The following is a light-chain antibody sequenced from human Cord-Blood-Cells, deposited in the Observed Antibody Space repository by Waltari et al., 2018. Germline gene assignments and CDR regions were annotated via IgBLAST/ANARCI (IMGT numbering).Light chain of an antibody. Sequence: EIVLTQSPGTLSLSPGDRATLSCRASQSVSSSYLGWYQQKPGQAPRLLIYGASSRATGIPDRFSGSGSGTDFTLTISRLEPEDFAVYYCQQYGSSPKVTFGQGTRLEIK. CDR1: QSVSSSY. J-gene: IGKJ5*01. V-gene: IGKV3-20*01. CDR3: QQYGSSPKVT. CDR2: GAS.